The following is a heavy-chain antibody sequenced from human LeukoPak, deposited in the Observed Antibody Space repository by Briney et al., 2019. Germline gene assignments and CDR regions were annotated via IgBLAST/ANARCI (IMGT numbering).Heavy chain of an antibody. D-gene: IGHD3-3*01. Sequence: GGSLRLSCAASGFTFSSYAMHWVRQAPGKGLEWVAVISYDGSNKYYADFVKGRFTISRDNSKNTLYLQMNSLRAEDTAVYYCARDSPRLRFLEWLFHSANWFDPWGQGTLVTVSS. CDR2: ISYDGSNK. CDR1: GFTFSSYA. J-gene: IGHJ5*02. V-gene: IGHV3-30*04. CDR3: ARDSPRLRFLEWLFHSANWFDP.